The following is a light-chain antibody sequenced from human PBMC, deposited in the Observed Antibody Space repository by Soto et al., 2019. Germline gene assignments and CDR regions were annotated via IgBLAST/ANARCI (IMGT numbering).Light chain of an antibody. CDR3: QQYKNWPPLT. CDR1: QSVSSN. V-gene: IGKV3-15*01. J-gene: IGKJ4*01. CDR2: GAS. Sequence: EIVMTQSPATLSVSPGERATLSCRASQSVSSNLAWYQQKPGQAPRLLIYGASTRATGIPARFSGSGSGTEFTLNISSLQSEDFAVYYCQQYKNWPPLTFGGGTKVEIK.